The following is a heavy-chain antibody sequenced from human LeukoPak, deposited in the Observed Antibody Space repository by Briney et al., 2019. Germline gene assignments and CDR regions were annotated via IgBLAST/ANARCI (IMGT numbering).Heavy chain of an antibody. CDR2: IRSKANNYTT. J-gene: IGHJ4*02. Sequence: GGSLRLSCAASGFTFSDASIHWVRQASAKGREEGCRIRSKANNYTTAYAESVKGWVTTSRDDSKHRACLQMNSRERWETTVYHCLARGASYAHFDYWGKGLLVTVSS. CDR1: GFTFSDAS. V-gene: IGHV3-73*01. CDR3: LARGASYAHFDY. D-gene: IGHD5-18*01.